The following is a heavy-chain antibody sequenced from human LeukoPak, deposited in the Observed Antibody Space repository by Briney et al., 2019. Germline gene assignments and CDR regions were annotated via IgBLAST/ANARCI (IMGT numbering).Heavy chain of an antibody. Sequence: GGSLRLSCAASGFTFSNYAMSWVRQAPGKGLEWVSAISGSGGSTYYADSVKGRFTISRDNSKNTLYLQMNSLRAEDTAVYYCARDYYDSSGYPVTNWFDPWGQGTLVTVSS. J-gene: IGHJ5*02. V-gene: IGHV3-23*01. CDR3: ARDYYDSSGYPVTNWFDP. D-gene: IGHD3-22*01. CDR1: GFTFSNYA. CDR2: ISGSGGST.